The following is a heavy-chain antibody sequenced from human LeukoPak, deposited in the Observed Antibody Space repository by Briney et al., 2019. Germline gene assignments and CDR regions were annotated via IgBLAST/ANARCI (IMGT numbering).Heavy chain of an antibody. V-gene: IGHV4-39*01. CDR3: ARRPTAYAHFDF. J-gene: IGHJ4*02. D-gene: IGHD2-21*02. Sequence: SETLSLTCAVSGGSISSSTYYWGWIRQPPGKGLEWIGNIYHTGSTYYNPSLKSRVTIGVDKSKNQISLKLSSVTAADTAVYFCARRPTAYAHFDFWGQGTLVTVSA. CDR1: GGSISSSTYY. CDR2: IYHTGST.